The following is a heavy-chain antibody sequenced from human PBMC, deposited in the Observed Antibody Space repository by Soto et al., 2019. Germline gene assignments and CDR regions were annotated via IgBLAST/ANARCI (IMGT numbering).Heavy chain of an antibody. J-gene: IGHJ4*02. CDR2: IYYSGST. D-gene: IGHD3-16*01. CDR3: ARLLGSGPFDY. V-gene: IGHV4-39*01. Sequence: PSETLSLTCTVSGGSVGSTSYYWGWIRQPPGKGLEWIASIYYSGSTYYNPSLKSRVTISVDTSKNKFSLNLSSVTAADTAVYYCARLLGSGPFDYWGLGTLVTVSS. CDR1: GGSVGSTSYY.